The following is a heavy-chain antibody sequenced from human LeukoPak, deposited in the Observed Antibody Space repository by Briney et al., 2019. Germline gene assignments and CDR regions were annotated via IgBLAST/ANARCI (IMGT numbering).Heavy chain of an antibody. V-gene: IGHV3-7*01. D-gene: IGHD3-22*01. CDR3: VRVGTDSIGSYPDY. CDR1: GFTFSSYW. Sequence: PGGSLRLSCAASGFTFSSYWMSWVRQAPGKGLEWVANIKQDGSEKYYVDSVKGRFTISRDNAKDSLYLQMNSLRAEDTAIYYCVRVGTDSIGSYPDYWGQGTLVTVTS. CDR2: IKQDGSEK. J-gene: IGHJ4*02.